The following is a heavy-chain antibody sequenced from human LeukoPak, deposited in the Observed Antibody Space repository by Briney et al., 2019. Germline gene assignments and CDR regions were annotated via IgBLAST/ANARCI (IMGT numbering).Heavy chain of an antibody. D-gene: IGHD1-14*01. CDR3: AREVMDNLRFDY. CDR1: GYTFTSYY. Sequence: ASVKVSCNASGYTFTSYYMHWVRQAPGQGLEWIGIINPSGGDTSYAQKFQGRLTMTRDTSTNTVYMELTSLRSEDTAVYYCAREVMDNLRFDYWGQGTLVTVSS. V-gene: IGHV1-46*01. CDR2: INPSGGDT. J-gene: IGHJ4*02.